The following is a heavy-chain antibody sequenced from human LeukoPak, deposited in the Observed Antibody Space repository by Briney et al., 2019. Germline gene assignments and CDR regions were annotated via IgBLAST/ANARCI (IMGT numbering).Heavy chain of an antibody. V-gene: IGHV4-39*01. CDR3: ARRSGLVGDPARFDF. CDR2: MYYTGST. J-gene: IGHJ4*02. CDR1: SGSIISSSYY. Sequence: SETLSLTCTVSSGSIISSSYYWGWIRQPPGKGLEYIASMYYTGSTYYNPSLKSRVTMSVDTSKNQFSLKLSSVTAADTAVYYCARRSGLVGDPARFDFWGQGALVTVSS. D-gene: IGHD3-16*01.